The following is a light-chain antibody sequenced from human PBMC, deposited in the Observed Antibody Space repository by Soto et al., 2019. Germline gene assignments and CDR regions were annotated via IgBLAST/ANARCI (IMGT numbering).Light chain of an antibody. J-gene: IGKJ4*01. CDR1: QSVSSSY. CDR3: QQYGSSPPLT. V-gene: IGKV3-20*01. Sequence: ETVLTQSPGTLSLSPGERATRSCGASQSVSSSYLAWYQQKPGQAPRLLIYGASSRATGIPDRFSGSGSGTDFTLTISRLEPEDFAVYYCQQYGSSPPLTFGGGTKVDI. CDR2: GAS.